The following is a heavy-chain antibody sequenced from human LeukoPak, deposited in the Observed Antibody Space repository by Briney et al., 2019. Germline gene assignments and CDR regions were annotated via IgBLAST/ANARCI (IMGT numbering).Heavy chain of an antibody. Sequence: SETLSLTCTVSGGSISSYYWSWIRQPPGKGLEWIGYTYYSGSTNYNPSLKSRVTISVDTSKNQFSLKLSSVTAADTAVYYCARDGRSLQYCSGGSCYSRWFDPWGQGTLVTVSS. D-gene: IGHD2-15*01. J-gene: IGHJ5*02. V-gene: IGHV4-59*01. CDR2: TYYSGST. CDR1: GGSISSYY. CDR3: ARDGRSLQYCSGGSCYSRWFDP.